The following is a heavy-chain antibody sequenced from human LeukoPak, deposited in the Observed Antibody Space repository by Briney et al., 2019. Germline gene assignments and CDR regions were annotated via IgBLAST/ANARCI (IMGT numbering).Heavy chain of an antibody. J-gene: IGHJ4*02. CDR1: GFTVSSNY. Sequence: PGGSLRLSCAASGFTVSSNYMSWVHQAPGKGLEWVSVIYSGGSTYYADSVKGRFTISRDNSKNTLYLQMNSLRAEDTAVYYCARGLTTVTPDFDYWGQGTLVTVSS. D-gene: IGHD4-17*01. CDR2: IYSGGST. CDR3: ARGLTTVTPDFDY. V-gene: IGHV3-66*01.